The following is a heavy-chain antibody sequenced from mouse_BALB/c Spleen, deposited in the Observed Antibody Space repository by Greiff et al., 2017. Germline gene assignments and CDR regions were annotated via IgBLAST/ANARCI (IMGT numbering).Heavy chain of an antibody. CDR3: ARGEWYFDV. J-gene: IGHJ1*01. CDR2: INPSSGYT. CDR1: GYTFTSYT. V-gene: IGHV1-4*02. Sequence: VKLQESAAELARPGASVKMSCKASGYTFTSYTMHWVKQRPGQGLEWIGYINPSSGYTEYNQKFKDKTTLTADKSSSTAYMQLSSLTSEDSAVYYCARGEWYFDVWGAGTTVTVSS.